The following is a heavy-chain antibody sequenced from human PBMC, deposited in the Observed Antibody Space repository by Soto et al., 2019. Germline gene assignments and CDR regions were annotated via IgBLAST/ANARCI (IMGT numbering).Heavy chain of an antibody. D-gene: IGHD3-22*01. CDR2: IYPGDSDT. V-gene: IGHV5-51*01. CDR1: GYSFTSYW. CDR3: ALYYDSSGYYGGYFDY. Sequence: GESLKISCEGSGYSFTSYWIGWVRQMPGKGLEWMGIIYPGDSDTRYSPSFQGQVTISADKSISTAYLQWSSLKASDTAMYHCALYYDSSGYYGGYFDYWGQGTLVTVSS. J-gene: IGHJ4*02.